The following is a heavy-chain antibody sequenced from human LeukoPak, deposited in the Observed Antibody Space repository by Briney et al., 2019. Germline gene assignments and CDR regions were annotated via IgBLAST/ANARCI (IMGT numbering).Heavy chain of an antibody. J-gene: IGHJ2*01. V-gene: IGHV4-34*01. CDR2: INHRGST. Sequence: SETLSLTCTVSGGSISSFYWSWIRQPPGKGLEWIGEINHRGSTNYNPSLKSRVTISVDTSKNQFSLKLSSVTAADTAVYYCARVPKYFDLWGRGTLVTVSS. CDR1: GGSISSFY. CDR3: ARVPKYFDL.